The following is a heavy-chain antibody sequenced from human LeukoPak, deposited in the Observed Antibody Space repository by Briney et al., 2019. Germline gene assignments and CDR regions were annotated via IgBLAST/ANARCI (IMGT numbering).Heavy chain of an antibody. J-gene: IGHJ2*01. Sequence: SVKVSCKASGGTPSSYAISWVRQAPGQGLEWMGGIIPIFGTTDYAQKFQGRVTITTDESTSTAYMELSSLRSKDTAVYYCVRWNPQMWYFDLWGRGTLVTVSS. V-gene: IGHV1-69*05. CDR3: VRWNPQMWYFDL. CDR1: GGTPSSYA. D-gene: IGHD1-1*01. CDR2: IIPIFGTT.